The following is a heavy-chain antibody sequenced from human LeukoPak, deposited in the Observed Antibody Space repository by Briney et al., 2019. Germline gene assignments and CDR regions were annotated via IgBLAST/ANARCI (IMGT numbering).Heavy chain of an antibody. Sequence: GGSLRLSCAASGFTFSSYAMSWVRQAPGKGLEWVSAISGSGGSTYYADSVKGRFTISRDNSKNTLYLQMNSLRAEDTAVYYCAKDPINDYVWGSYRYLRDDYWGQGTLVTVSS. D-gene: IGHD3-16*02. CDR2: ISGSGGST. V-gene: IGHV3-23*01. J-gene: IGHJ4*02. CDR1: GFTFSSYA. CDR3: AKDPINDYVWGSYRYLRDDY.